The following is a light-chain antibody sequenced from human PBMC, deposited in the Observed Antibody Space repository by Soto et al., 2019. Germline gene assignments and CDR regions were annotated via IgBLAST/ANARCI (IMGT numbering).Light chain of an antibody. J-gene: IGLJ2*01. CDR2: GNS. V-gene: IGLV1-40*01. Sequence: QSVLTQPPAVSGAPGQRVTISCTGSSSNIGAGYDVHWYQQLPGTAPKLLIHGNSNRPSGVPDRFSGSKSVTSASLAITGLTAEDEADYYCQSYDISLSGYVVFGGGTKLTVL. CDR3: QSYDISLSGYVV. CDR1: SSNIGAGYD.